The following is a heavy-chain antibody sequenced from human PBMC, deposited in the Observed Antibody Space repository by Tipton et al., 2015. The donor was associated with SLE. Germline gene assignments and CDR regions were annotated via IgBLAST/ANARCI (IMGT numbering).Heavy chain of an antibody. D-gene: IGHD5-18*01. J-gene: IGHJ6*02. CDR2: ISGSGGST. Sequence: SLRLSCAASGFTFSSYAMSWVRQAPGKGLEWVSAISGSGGSTYNADSVKGRFTISRDNSKNTLYLQMSSLRAEYTAVYYCAKDAPEAEGGLLGWMDVGSQATTATVSS. CDR1: GFTFSSYA. CDR3: AKDAPEAEGGLLGWMDV. V-gene: IGHV3-23*01.